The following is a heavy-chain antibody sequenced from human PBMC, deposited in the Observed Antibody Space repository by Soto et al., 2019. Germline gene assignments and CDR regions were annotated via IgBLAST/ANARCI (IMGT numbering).Heavy chain of an antibody. CDR3: ASDLWFGELSN. V-gene: IGHV3-23*01. CDR1: GFTFSSYA. Sequence: EVQLLESGGGLVQPGGSLRLSCAASGFTFSSYAMSWVRQAPGKGLEWVSAISGSGGSTYYADSVKGRFTISRDNSKYTLYLQMYSLRAEDTAVYYCASDLWFGELSNWGQGTLVTVSS. D-gene: IGHD3-10*01. J-gene: IGHJ4*02. CDR2: ISGSGGST.